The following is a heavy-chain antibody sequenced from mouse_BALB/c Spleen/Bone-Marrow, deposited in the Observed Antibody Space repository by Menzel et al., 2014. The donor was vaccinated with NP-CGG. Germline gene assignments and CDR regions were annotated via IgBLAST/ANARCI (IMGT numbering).Heavy chain of an antibody. Sequence: VMLVESAAELARPGASVKMSCKASGYTFTSYTMHWVKQRPGQGLEWIGYINPSSGYTEYNQKFKDKTTLTADKSSSTAYMQLSSLTSEDSAVYYCARSDYDDAMDYWGQGTSVTVSS. J-gene: IGHJ4*01. D-gene: IGHD2-4*01. CDR2: INPSSGYT. V-gene: IGHV1-4*02. CDR1: GYTFTSYT. CDR3: ARSDYDDAMDY.